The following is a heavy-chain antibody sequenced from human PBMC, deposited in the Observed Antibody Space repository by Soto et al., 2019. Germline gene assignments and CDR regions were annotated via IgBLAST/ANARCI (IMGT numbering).Heavy chain of an antibody. CDR1: GYSFTSYW. V-gene: IGHV5-51*01. J-gene: IGHJ5*02. CDR2: IYPGDSDT. D-gene: IGHD6-19*01. CDR3: ARQSPYSSVWYWFDP. Sequence: GESLKISCKGSGYSFTSYWIGWVRQMPGKGLEWMGIIYPGDSDTRYSPSFQSQVTISADKSIRTAYLQWSSLKASDTAMYYCARQSPYSSVWYWFDPWGQGTLVTVSS.